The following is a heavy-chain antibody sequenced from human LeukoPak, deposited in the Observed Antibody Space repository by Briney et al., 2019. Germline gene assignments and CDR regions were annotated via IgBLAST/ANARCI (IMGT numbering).Heavy chain of an antibody. D-gene: IGHD3-10*01. CDR2: INHSGST. CDR3: ARHVGFGELFHWFDP. V-gene: IGHV4-34*01. J-gene: IGHJ5*02. Sequence: PSETLSLTCAVYGGSFSGYYWSWIRQPPGKGLEWIGEINHSGSTNYNPSLKSRVTISVDTSKNQFSLKLSSVTAADTAVYYCARHVGFGELFHWFDPWGQGTLVTVSS. CDR1: GGSFSGYY.